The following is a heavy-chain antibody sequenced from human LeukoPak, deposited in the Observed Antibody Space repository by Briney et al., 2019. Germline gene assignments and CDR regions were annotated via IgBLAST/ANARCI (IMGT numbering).Heavy chain of an antibody. CDR1: GFTFSSYA. CDR3: AKVEGVNIVVVPAATTSFDY. CDR2: ISGSGGST. Sequence: PGSSLRLSCAASGFTFSSYAMCWVRQPPGEGLEWVSAISGSGGSTYYADSVKGRFTISRDNSKNTLYLQMNSLRAEDTAVYYCAKVEGVNIVVVPAATTSFDYWGQGTLVTVSS. D-gene: IGHD2-2*01. J-gene: IGHJ4*02. V-gene: IGHV3-23*01.